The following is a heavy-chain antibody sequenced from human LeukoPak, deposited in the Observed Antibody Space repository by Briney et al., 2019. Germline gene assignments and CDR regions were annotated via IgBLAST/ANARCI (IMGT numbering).Heavy chain of an antibody. CDR1: GGTFSSYA. V-gene: IGHV1-69*05. D-gene: IGHD4-17*01. J-gene: IGHJ5*02. Sequence: SVKVSCKASGGTFSSYAISWVRQAPGQGLEWMGGIIPIFGTANYAQKFQGRVTITTDESTSTAYMELSSLRSEDTAVYYCARAAWATVTRGCFDPRGQGTLVTVSS. CDR2: IIPIFGTA. CDR3: ARAAWATVTRGCFDP.